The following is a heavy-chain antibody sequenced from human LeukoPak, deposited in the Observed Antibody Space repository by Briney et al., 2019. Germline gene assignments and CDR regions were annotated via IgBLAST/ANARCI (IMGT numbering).Heavy chain of an antibody. CDR3: AREDCSGGSCYSRYFDY. CDR2: INAGNGNT. D-gene: IGHD2-15*01. CDR1: GYTFTNYA. J-gene: IGHJ4*02. V-gene: IGHV1-3*01. Sequence: ASVKVSCKASGYTFTNYAIHWVRQAPGQSLEWMGWINAGNGNTKYSQKFQARVTITRDTSANTAYMELSSLRSEDTAVYYCAREDCSGGSCYSRYFDYWGQGTLVTVSS.